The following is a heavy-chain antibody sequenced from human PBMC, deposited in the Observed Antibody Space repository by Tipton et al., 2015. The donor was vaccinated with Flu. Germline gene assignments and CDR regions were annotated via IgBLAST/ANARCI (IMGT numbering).Heavy chain of an antibody. CDR1: GGPISSYY. CDR2: IYYSGST. D-gene: IGHD3-16*02. V-gene: IGHV4-59*12. Sequence: LSLTCTVSGGPISSYYWSWIRQPPGKGLEWIGYIYYSGSTNYNPSLKSRVTISVDTSKNQFSLKLSSVTAADTAVYYCARDSRGTSYYDYIWGSYRYRYWYFDLWGRGTLVTVSS. J-gene: IGHJ2*01. CDR3: ARDSRGTSYYDYIWGSYRYRYWYFDL.